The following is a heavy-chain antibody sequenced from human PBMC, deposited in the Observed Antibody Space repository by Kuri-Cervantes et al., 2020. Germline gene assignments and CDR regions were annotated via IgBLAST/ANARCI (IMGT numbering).Heavy chain of an antibody. CDR2: INHSGST. D-gene: IGHD3-16*02. V-gene: IGHV4-34*01. CDR1: GGSFSGYY. J-gene: IGHJ4*02. Sequence: GSLRLSCAVYGGSFSGYYWSWIRQPPGKGLEWLGEINHSGSTNYNPSLKSRVTISVDTSKNQFSLKLSSVTAADTAVYYCARCVYYDYVWGSYRYTGSEYYFDYWGQGTLVTVSS. CDR3: ARCVYYDYVWGSYRYTGSEYYFDY.